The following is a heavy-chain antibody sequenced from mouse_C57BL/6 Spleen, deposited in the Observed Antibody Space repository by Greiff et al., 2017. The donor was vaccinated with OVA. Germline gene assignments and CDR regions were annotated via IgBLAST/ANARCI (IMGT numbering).Heavy chain of an antibody. D-gene: IGHD1-1*01. J-gene: IGHJ3*01. Sequence: EVKLVESGGGLVKPGGSLKLSCAASGFTFSDYGMHWVRQAPEKGLEWVAYISSGSSTIYYADTVKGRFTISRDNAKNTLFLQMTSLRSEDTAMYYCARAGGSTPWFAYWGQGTLVTVSA. CDR1: GFTFSDYG. CDR3: ARAGGSTPWFAY. V-gene: IGHV5-17*01. CDR2: ISSGSSTI.